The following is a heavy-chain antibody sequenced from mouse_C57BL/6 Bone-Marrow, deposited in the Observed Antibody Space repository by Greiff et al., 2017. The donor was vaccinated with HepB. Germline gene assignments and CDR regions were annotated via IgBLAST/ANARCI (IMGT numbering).Heavy chain of an antibody. D-gene: IGHD1-1*01. CDR2: ISSGSSTI. J-gene: IGHJ4*01. CDR1: GFTFSDYG. Sequence: EVQVVESGGGLVKPGGSLKLSCAASGFTFSDYGMHWVRQAPEKGLEWVAYISSGSSTIYYADTVKGRYTISRDNAKNTLFLQMTRLRSQDTAVYYCANYYYDADYYAVDYWGQGTSVTVSS. V-gene: IGHV5-17*01. CDR3: ANYYYDADYYAVDY.